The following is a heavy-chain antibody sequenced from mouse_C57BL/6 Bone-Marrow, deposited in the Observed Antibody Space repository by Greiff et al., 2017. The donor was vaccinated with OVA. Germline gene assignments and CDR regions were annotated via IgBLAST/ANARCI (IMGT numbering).Heavy chain of an antibody. CDR2: IRLKSDNYAT. CDR1: GFTFSNYW. V-gene: IGHV6-3*01. J-gene: IGHJ1*03. Sequence: EVMLVESGGGLVQPGGSMKLSCVASGFTFSNYWMNWVRQSPEKGLEWVAQIRLKSDNYATHYAESVKGRFTISRDDSKSSVYLQMNNLRAEDTGIYYCTEDYYDGSSSYWYFDVWGTGTTVTVSS. CDR3: TEDYYDGSSSYWYFDV. D-gene: IGHD1-1*01.